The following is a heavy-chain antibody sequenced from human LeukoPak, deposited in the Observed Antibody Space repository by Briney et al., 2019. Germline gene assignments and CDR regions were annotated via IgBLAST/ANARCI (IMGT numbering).Heavy chain of an antibody. CDR3: AKDARRTSGWYFFDY. D-gene: IGHD6-19*01. V-gene: IGHV3-23*01. CDR2: ISGNSGRT. CDR1: GFTFSSYA. J-gene: IGHJ4*02. Sequence: AGSLRLSCAASGFTFSSYAMSWVRQAPGKGLEWVSSISGNSGRTYYADSVKGRFTISRDNSKNTLFLQMNSLRAEDTAVYYCAKDARRTSGWYFFDYWGQGTLVTVAS.